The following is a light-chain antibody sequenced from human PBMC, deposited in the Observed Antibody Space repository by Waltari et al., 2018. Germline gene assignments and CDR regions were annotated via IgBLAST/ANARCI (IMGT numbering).Light chain of an antibody. CDR1: SSNIGSNY. V-gene: IGLV1-47*01. J-gene: IGLJ3*02. CDR2: RNN. Sequence: QSVLTQPPSASGTPGQRVTISCSGSSSNIGSNYVYWYQQLPGTAPKLLIYRNNQRPSGVPVRFSGSKSGTSASLAISGLRYEDEADYYCAAWDDSLSGWVFGGGTKLTVL. CDR3: AAWDDSLSGWV.